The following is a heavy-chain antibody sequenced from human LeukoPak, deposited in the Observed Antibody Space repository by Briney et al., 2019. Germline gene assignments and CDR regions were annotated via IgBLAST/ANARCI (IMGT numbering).Heavy chain of an antibody. CDR3: ARVEYSSSWYYPFDY. Sequence: GGSLRLSCAASGSTFSSYSMNWVRQAPGKGLEWVSSISSSSSYIYYADSVKGRFTISRDNAKNSLYLQMNSLRAEDTAVYYCARVEYSSSWYYPFDYWGQGTLVTVSS. CDR1: GSTFSSYS. CDR2: ISSSSSYI. V-gene: IGHV3-21*01. D-gene: IGHD6-13*01. J-gene: IGHJ4*02.